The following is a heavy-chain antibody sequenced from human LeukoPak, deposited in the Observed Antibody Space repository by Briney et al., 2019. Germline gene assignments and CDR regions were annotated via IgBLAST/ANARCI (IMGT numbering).Heavy chain of an antibody. D-gene: IGHD2-21*02. CDR3: ARLEHYIVVVTAITGAFDI. CDR2: IYPGDSDT. V-gene: IGHV5-51*03. CDR1: GYSFTNYW. J-gene: IGHJ3*02. Sequence: GESLKISCKGSGYSFTNYWIGWVRQMPGKGLEWMGIIYPGDSDTRYSPSFQGQVTISADKSISTAYLQWSSLKASDTAVYYCARLEHYIVVVTAITGAFDIWGQGTMVTVSS.